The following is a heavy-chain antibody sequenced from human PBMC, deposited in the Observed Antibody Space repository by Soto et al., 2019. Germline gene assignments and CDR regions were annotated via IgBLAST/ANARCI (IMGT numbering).Heavy chain of an antibody. CDR2: INPNSGGT. J-gene: IGHJ4*02. CDR1: GYTFTGYY. Sequence: ASVKVSCKASGYTFTGYYMPWVRQAPGQGLEWMGWINPNSGGTNYAQKFQGRVTMTRDTSISTAYMELSRLRSDDTAVYYCAAYCSGGSCLGYWGQGTLVTVSS. V-gene: IGHV1-2*02. CDR3: AAYCSGGSCLGY. D-gene: IGHD2-15*01.